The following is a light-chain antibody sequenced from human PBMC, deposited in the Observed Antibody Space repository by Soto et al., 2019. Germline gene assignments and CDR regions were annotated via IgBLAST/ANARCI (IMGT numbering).Light chain of an antibody. CDR3: QQYNNWPYT. CDR1: QHVSSN. V-gene: IGKV3-15*01. J-gene: IGKJ2*01. CDR2: RAS. Sequence: EIVMTQSPATLSVSPGGSATLSCRASQHVSSNFAWYRQKPGQAPTLLIYRASTRATGIPARFSGCGSGTEFTLSISSLQSEDFAVYYCQQYNNWPYTFGQGTKLEIK.